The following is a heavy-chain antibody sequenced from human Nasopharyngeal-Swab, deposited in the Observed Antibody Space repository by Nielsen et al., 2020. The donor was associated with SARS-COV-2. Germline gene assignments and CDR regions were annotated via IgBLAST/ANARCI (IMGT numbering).Heavy chain of an antibody. CDR2: IYHHGNT. J-gene: IGHJ4*02. D-gene: IGHD4-17*01. V-gene: IGHV4-4*02. CDR3: ARDVGDLSVFFDF. Sequence: VRQAPGKGLEWIGEIYHHGNTNYNPSLKSRVTTSVDKSKNQFSLSLRSVTAADTAVYYCARDVGDLSVFFDFWGQGTPVTVSS.